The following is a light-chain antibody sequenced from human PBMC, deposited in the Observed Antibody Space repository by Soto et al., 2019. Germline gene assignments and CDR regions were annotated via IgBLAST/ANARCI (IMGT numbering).Light chain of an antibody. J-gene: IGKJ1*01. CDR1: QSISTY. CDR2: ASY. CDR3: QQYNSYPWT. V-gene: IGKV1-39*01. Sequence: DIMLTQSPSSLSASVGDRVTITCRASQSISTYLNWYQHKPGTAPKLLIYASYTLQSGVPSRFSGSGSGTEFTLTISSVQPDDFATYYCQQYNSYPWTFGQGTKVDIK.